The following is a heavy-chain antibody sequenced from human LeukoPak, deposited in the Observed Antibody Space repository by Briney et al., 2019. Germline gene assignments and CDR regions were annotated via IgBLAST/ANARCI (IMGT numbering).Heavy chain of an antibody. V-gene: IGHV1-8*01. J-gene: IGHJ4*02. CDR1: GYAFTSYD. CDR2: MSPTSGDT. Sequence: GASVKVSCKASGYAFTSYDISCVRQAPGQGFEWLGWMSPTSGDTGYAEEFQGRVTMTRDISKNTAYMELTGLASGDTAIYYCARGESALWFGEVNPWGQGTLDVVSS. CDR3: ARGESALWFGEVNP. D-gene: IGHD3-10*01.